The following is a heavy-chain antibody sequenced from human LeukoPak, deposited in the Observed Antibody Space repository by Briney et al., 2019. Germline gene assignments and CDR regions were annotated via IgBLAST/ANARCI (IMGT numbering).Heavy chain of an antibody. D-gene: IGHD3-10*01. V-gene: IGHV5-51*01. CDR1: GYSFTSYW. Sequence: GESLNISCTGSGYSFTSYWIGWVRPTPGKGLGWMGINHPGDSDTRYSPSFQGQVTISADKSISTAYLQRSSLKASDTAMYYCAREDYGSGSYLEATFDYWGQGTLVTVSS. CDR3: AREDYGSGSYLEATFDY. CDR2: NHPGDSDT. J-gene: IGHJ4*02.